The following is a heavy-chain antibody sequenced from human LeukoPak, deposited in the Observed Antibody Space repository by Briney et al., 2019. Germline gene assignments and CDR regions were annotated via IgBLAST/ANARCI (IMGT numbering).Heavy chain of an antibody. D-gene: IGHD2-2*01. CDR1: GGSFSGYY. CDR2: INHSGST. J-gene: IGHJ4*02. Sequence: SETLSLTCAVYGGSFSGYYWSWIRQPPGKGLEWIGEINHSGSTNYNPSLKSRVTISVGTSKNQFSLKLSSVTAADTAVYYCARGQGVPAARFDYWGQGTLVTVSS. CDR3: ARGQGVPAARFDY. V-gene: IGHV4-34*01.